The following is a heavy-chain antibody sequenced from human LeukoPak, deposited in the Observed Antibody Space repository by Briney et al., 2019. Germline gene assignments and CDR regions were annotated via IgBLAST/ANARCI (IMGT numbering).Heavy chain of an antibody. J-gene: IGHJ6*03. D-gene: IGHD3-10*01. CDR3: VRHSLKYYYGSGGDYQYYYYYMDV. V-gene: IGHV5-51*01. CDR1: GYSFTNYW. Sequence: GESLKISCKGSGYSFTNYWIGWVRQMPGKGLEWMGIIYPGDSDTRYSPSFQGQVTISADKSISTAYLQWSSLKASDTAMYYCVRHSLKYYYGSGGDYQYYYYYMDVWGKGTTVTVSS. CDR2: IYPGDSDT.